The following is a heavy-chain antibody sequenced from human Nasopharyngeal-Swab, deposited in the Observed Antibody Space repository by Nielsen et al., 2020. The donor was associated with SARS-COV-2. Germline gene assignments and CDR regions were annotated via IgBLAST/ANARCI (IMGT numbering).Heavy chain of an antibody. CDR1: RYTFTTHA. J-gene: IGHJ4*02. CDR2: INTNTGSP. CDR3: ARPSPYGDYSFDY. Sequence: ASVKVSCKASRYTFTTHAMNWVRQAPGQGLEWMGWINTNTGSPRYAQGFTGRFVFSLDTSVSTAYLQIRSLKPEDTAVYFCARPSPYGDYSFDYWGQGTLVTVSS. D-gene: IGHD4-17*01. V-gene: IGHV7-4-1*01.